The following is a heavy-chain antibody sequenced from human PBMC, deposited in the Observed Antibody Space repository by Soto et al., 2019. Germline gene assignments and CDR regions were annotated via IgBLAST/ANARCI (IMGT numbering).Heavy chain of an antibody. CDR1: GGSISSYY. J-gene: IGHJ4*02. CDR2: IYNSGST. D-gene: IGHD4-17*01. V-gene: IGHV4-59*01. CDR3: AYGDSRGPFDS. Sequence: SETLSLTCTVSGGSISSYYWSWIRQPPGKGLEWVGYIYNSGSTNYNPSLKSRVTISVDTSKNQFSLKLSSVTAADTAVYYCAYGDSRGPFDSWGQGTLVTVSS.